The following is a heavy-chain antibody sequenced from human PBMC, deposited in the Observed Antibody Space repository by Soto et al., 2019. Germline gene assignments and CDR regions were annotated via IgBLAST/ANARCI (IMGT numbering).Heavy chain of an antibody. Sequence: QVQLVQSGAEVKKPGSSVKVPCKASGGTFSSYAISWVRQAPGQGLEWMGGIIPIFGTANYAQKFQGRVTITADKSTSTAYMELSSLRSEDTAVYYCARASDYDFWSGLPADLYYYYYYGMDVWGQGTTVTVSS. CDR2: IIPIFGTA. V-gene: IGHV1-69*06. CDR1: GGTFSSYA. J-gene: IGHJ6*02. D-gene: IGHD3-3*01. CDR3: ARASDYDFWSGLPADLYYYYYYGMDV.